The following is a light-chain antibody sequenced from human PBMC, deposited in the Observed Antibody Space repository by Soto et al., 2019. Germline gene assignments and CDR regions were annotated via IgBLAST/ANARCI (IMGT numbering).Light chain of an antibody. V-gene: IGKV3-15*01. J-gene: IGKJ2*01. CDR3: QRYNNWLMYT. Sequence: EIVMTQSPATLSVSPGERATLSRRASQSVSSYLAWYQQKPGQAPRLLIYGASTRATGIPARFSGSGSGTEFTLTISSLQSEDFAVYYCQRYNNWLMYTFGQGTKVDIK. CDR1: QSVSSY. CDR2: GAS.